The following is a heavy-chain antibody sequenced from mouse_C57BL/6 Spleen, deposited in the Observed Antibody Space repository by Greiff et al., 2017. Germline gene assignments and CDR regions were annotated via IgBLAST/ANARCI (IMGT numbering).Heavy chain of an antibody. J-gene: IGHJ4*01. CDR3: TIYGSLYYAMDY. D-gene: IGHD1-1*01. CDR2: IDPETGGT. V-gene: IGHV1-15*01. CDR1: GYTFTDYE. Sequence: VQLQQSGAELVRPGASVTLSCKASGYTFTDYEMHWVKQTPVHGLEWIGAIDPETGGTAYNQKFKGKAILTADKSSSTAYMELRSLTSEDSAVYYCTIYGSLYYAMDYWGQGTSVTVSS.